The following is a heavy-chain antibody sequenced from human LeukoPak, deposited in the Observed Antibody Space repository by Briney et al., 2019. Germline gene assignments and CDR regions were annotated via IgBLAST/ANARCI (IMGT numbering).Heavy chain of an antibody. Sequence: RGSLRPSCAPSGFTFSSYWMSWVRPAPGRGRGWVANIKQDGSEKYYVDSVKGRFTLSRDNAKNSLYLQMNSLRAEDTAVYYCARLRVTAIPIDYWGQGTLVTVS. CDR3: ARLRVTAIPIDY. CDR1: GFTFSSYW. CDR2: IKQDGSEK. V-gene: IGHV3-7*04. D-gene: IGHD2-21*02. J-gene: IGHJ4*02.